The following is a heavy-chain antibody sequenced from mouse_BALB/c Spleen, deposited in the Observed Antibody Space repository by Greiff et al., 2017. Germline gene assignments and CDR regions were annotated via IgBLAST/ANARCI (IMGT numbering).Heavy chain of an antibody. CDR1: GYSFTDYN. J-gene: IGHJ1*01. CDR2: IDPYNGGT. Sequence: EVKLMESGPELVKPGASVKVSCKASGYSFTDYNMYWVKQSHGKSLEWIGYIDPYNGGTSYNQKFKGKATLTVDKSSSTAFMHLNSLTSEDSAVYYCARRDTTVVGDWYFDVWGAGTTVTVSS. V-gene: IGHV1S135*01. CDR3: ARRDTTVVGDWYFDV. D-gene: IGHD1-1*01.